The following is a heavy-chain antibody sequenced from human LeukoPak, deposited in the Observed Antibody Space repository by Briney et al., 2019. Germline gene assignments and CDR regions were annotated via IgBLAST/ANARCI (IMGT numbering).Heavy chain of an antibody. CDR1: GYRFTSYW. CDR2: IYPGDSDT. CDR3: ARQGVVIFDY. J-gene: IGHJ4*02. Sequence: GESRKISFQGSGYRFTSYWIGWVRPMPGKGLEWMGIIYPGDSDTRYSPSFQGQVAISADKSISTAYLQWSSLKASDTAMYYCARQGVVIFDYWGQGTLVTVSS. D-gene: IGHD3-3*01. V-gene: IGHV5-51*01.